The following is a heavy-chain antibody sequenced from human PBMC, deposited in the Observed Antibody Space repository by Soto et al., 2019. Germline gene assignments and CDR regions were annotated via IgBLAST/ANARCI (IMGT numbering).Heavy chain of an antibody. Sequence: QVQLQQWGAGLLKPSETLSLTGAVYGGSFSGYYWRWIRQPPGMGLEWLGEINHSGSTNYNPSLKLRVTISVDTPKNQFSLKLSSVTAADTAVYYCARGWVGIAARPSYYYGMDVWVQGTTVTVSS. D-gene: IGHD6-6*01. J-gene: IGHJ6*02. CDR1: GGSFSGYY. CDR3: ARGWVGIAARPSYYYGMDV. CDR2: INHSGST. V-gene: IGHV4-34*01.